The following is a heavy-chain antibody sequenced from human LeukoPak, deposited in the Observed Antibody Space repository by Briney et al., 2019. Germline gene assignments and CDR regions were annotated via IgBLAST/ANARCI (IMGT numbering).Heavy chain of an antibody. D-gene: IGHD3-10*01. J-gene: IGHJ6*04. CDR1: GFSRSTSGMG. Sequence: SGPALVKPTQTLTLTCTFSGFSRSTSGMGVGWIRQPPGKALEWGGLTDWDEDKYSMTSLQNRLTISKDTSKNQVVIPMTNMDPVETATYSCARIHYYGSGSYSRGYYYGMDVWGKGTPVTVSS. V-gene: IGHV2-70*01. CDR2: TDWDEDK. CDR3: ARIHYYGSGSYSRGYYYGMDV.